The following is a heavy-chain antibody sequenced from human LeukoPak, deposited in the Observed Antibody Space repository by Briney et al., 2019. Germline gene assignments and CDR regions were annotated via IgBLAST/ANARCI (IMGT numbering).Heavy chain of an antibody. CDR1: GYTLTELS. CDR3: ATGIMIPAGFDY. CDR2: FDPEDGET. Sequence: ASVKVSCKVSGYTLTELSMHWVRQAPGKGLEWMGGFDPEDGETIYGQQFQGRVTLTEDTSTDSAYMDLKNLRSEDTAVYYCATGIMIPAGFDYWGQGTLVTVSS. V-gene: IGHV1-24*01. J-gene: IGHJ4*02. D-gene: IGHD3-16*01.